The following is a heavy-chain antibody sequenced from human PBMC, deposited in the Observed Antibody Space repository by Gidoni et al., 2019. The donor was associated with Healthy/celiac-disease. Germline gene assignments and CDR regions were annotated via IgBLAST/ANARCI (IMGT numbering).Heavy chain of an antibody. CDR1: GGSFSGYY. Sequence: QVQLQQWGAGLLKPSETLSLTCAVYGGSFSGYYCSWIRKPPGKGLEWIGEINHSGSTNYTPSLKSRVTISVDTSKNQFSLKLSSVTAADTAVYYCARGRLTIFGVVRSPFYYGMDVWGQGTTVTVSS. J-gene: IGHJ6*02. D-gene: IGHD3-3*01. CDR3: ARGRLTIFGVVRSPFYYGMDV. V-gene: IGHV4-34*01. CDR2: INHSGST.